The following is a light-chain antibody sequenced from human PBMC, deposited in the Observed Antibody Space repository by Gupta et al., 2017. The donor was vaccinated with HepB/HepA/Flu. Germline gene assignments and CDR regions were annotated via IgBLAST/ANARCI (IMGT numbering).Light chain of an antibody. CDR2: KAS. Sequence: DIQMTQSPSTLSASVGDRVTITCRASQSISTWLAWYQQKPGKAPKLLIYKASSFQSGVPSRFSGSGSGTEFILTISSLQPDDFATYYCQQDNSGWTFGQGTKVEIK. CDR1: QSISTW. V-gene: IGKV1-5*03. CDR3: QQDNSGWT. J-gene: IGKJ1*01.